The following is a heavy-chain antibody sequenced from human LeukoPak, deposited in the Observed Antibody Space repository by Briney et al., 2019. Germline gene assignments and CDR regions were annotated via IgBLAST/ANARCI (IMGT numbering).Heavy chain of an antibody. CDR1: GFTFSSYG. J-gene: IGHJ4*02. CDR3: ARVGSNQWLDY. V-gene: IGHV3-48*01. D-gene: IGHD6-19*01. Sequence: GGSLRLSCAASGFTFSSYGMHWVRQAPGKGLEWVPYISGGSSTIYNADPVKGRFTISRDNAKNLLYPLMDTLRAEDTAVYYCARVGSNQWLDYWGQGTLVTVSS. CDR2: ISGGSSTI.